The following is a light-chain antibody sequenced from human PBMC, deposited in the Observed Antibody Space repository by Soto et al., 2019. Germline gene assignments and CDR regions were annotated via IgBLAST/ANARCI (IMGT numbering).Light chain of an antibody. CDR3: SSYAGRNNYV. CDR1: SSDVGGYNY. V-gene: IGLV2-8*01. CDR2: EVS. Sequence: QSVLTQPPSASGSPGQSVIISCTGTSSDVGGYNYVSWYQQHPGKAPKLMIYEVSKRPSGVPDRFSGSKSGNTASLTVSGLQAEDEADYYCSSYAGRNNYVFGTGIKVTVL. J-gene: IGLJ1*01.